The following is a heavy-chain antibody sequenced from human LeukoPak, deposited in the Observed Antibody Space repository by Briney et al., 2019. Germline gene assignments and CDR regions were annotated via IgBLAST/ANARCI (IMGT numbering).Heavy chain of an antibody. D-gene: IGHD3-22*01. CDR1: GFTFSSYS. CDR3: ARVYYDSSGYYQLDY. Sequence: GGTLRLSCAASGFTFSSYSMNWVRQAPGKGLEWISSISSSSSYIYYADSVKGRFTISRDNAKSSLYLQMNSLRAEDTAVYYCARVYYDSSGYYQLDYWGQGTLVTVSS. V-gene: IGHV3-21*01. CDR2: ISSSSSYI. J-gene: IGHJ4*02.